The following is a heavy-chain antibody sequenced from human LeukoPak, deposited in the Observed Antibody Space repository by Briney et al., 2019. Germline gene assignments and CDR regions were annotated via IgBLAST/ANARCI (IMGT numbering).Heavy chain of an antibody. CDR1: GFTFNGYS. CDR2: ISTSSSYI. V-gene: IGHV3-21*04. J-gene: IGHJ4*02. D-gene: IGHD2-15*01. CDR3: AKGNRDDLGYCSGGSCYSSDY. Sequence: GSLRLSCTASGFTFNGYSMNWVRRAPGKGLEWVSSISTSSSYIYYADSVKGRFTISRNNPKNSLYLQMNSLRAEDTAVYYCAKGNRDDLGYCSGGSCYSSDYWGQGTLVTVSS.